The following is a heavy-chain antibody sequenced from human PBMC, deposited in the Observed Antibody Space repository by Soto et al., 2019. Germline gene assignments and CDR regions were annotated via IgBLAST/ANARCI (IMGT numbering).Heavy chain of an antibody. CDR2: INPNSGGT. Sequence: ASVKVSCKASGYTFTGYYMHWVRQAPGQGLEWMGWINPNSGGTNYAQKFQGWVTMTRDTSISTAYMELSRLRSDDTAVYYCARESPTVLMVYAIRDYYGMDVWGQGTTVTVSS. J-gene: IGHJ6*02. CDR1: GYTFTGYY. D-gene: IGHD2-8*01. V-gene: IGHV1-2*04. CDR3: ARESPTVLMVYAIRDYYGMDV.